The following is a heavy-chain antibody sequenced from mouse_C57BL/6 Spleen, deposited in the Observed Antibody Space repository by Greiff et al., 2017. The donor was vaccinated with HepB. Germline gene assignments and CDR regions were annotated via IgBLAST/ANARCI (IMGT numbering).Heavy chain of an antibody. CDR1: GFSLSTSGMG. Sequence: QVTLKESGPGILQSSQTLSLTCSFSGFSLSTSGMGVSWIRQPSGKGLEWLAHIYWDDDKRYNPSLKSRLTISKDTSRNQVFLKITSVDTADTATYYCARDDGYSWYFDVWGTGTTVTVSS. CDR2: IYWDDDK. V-gene: IGHV8-12*01. J-gene: IGHJ1*03. D-gene: IGHD2-3*01. CDR3: ARDDGYSWYFDV.